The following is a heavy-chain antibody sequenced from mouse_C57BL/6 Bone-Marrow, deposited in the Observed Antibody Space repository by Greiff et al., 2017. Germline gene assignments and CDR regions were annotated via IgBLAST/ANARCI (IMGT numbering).Heavy chain of an antibody. D-gene: IGHD1-1*01. CDR3: ARRGSYGSPHFDY. J-gene: IGHJ2*01. V-gene: IGHV1-55*01. CDR1: GYTFTSYW. Sequence: QVQLQQPGAELVKPGASVKMSCKASGYTFTSYWITWVKQRPGQGLEWIGDIYPGSGSTNYNEKFKSKATLTVDTSSSTAYLQLSSLTSVDSAVYYCARRGSYGSPHFDYWGQGTTLTVSS. CDR2: IYPGSGST.